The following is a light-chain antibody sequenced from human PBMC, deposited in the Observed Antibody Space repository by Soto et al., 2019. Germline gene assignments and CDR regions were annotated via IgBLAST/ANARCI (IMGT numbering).Light chain of an antibody. V-gene: IGKV1-9*01. CDR3: QQLNVYPQT. CDR2: DAS. Sequence: DIKLTQSPSLLSASVGDRVTITCRASRDIDSYLAWYQLKPGKGPKLLIYDASTLQSGAASRFSGSGSGTEFSLTITSLLHEDFATYYCQQLNVYPQTFGQGTKVEIK. J-gene: IGKJ1*01. CDR1: RDIDSY.